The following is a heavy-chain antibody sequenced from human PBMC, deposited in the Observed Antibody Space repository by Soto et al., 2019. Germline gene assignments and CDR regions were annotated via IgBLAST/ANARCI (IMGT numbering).Heavy chain of an antibody. D-gene: IGHD6-6*01. Sequence: QVQLQESGPGLVKPSQTLSLTCTVSGGSISSGDYYWSWIHQPPGKGLEWIGYIYHSGSTYYNPSLKSRVTISVDTSKNQLPLKLRSVTAADTAVYYCARERPDGARLDPWGQGTLVTVSS. CDR2: IYHSGST. J-gene: IGHJ5*02. CDR1: GGSISSGDYY. CDR3: ARERPDGARLDP. V-gene: IGHV4-30-4*01.